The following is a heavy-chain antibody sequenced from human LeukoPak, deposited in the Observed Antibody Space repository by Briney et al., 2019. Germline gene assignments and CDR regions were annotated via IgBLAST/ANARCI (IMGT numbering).Heavy chain of an antibody. Sequence: GASVTVSCKASGYTYTSYVINWVRQATGHGVEGMGWMNPYSGKTGYAQKLQGRVTMTRNTSISTAYMELSRLRSEDTAVYYCASTYYYDRSGYYLDAFYIWGEGTMVTVSS. CDR1: GYTYTSYV. V-gene: IGHV1-8*01. D-gene: IGHD3-22*01. CDR2: MNPYSGKT. CDR3: ASTYYYDRSGYYLDAFYI. J-gene: IGHJ3*02.